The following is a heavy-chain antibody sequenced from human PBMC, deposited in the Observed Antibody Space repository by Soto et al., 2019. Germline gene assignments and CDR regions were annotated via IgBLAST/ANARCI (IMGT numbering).Heavy chain of an antibody. D-gene: IGHD3-9*01. V-gene: IGHV4-30-4*03. J-gene: IGHJ5*02. CDR3: ARTGIDSPIIDNWFDP. CDR1: AGSINSGNYY. Sequence: SETLSLTCTVSAGSINSGNYYWTWIRHSPETGLQWLGYIHHTGSTYYSPSLASRLTFSLDSSDKQSSLTLTSVTAAGTAVYFCARTGIDSPIIDNWFDPWSQGILVT. CDR2: IHHTGST.